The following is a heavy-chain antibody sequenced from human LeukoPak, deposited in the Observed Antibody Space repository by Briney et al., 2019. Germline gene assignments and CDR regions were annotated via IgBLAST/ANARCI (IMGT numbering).Heavy chain of an antibody. CDR3: ARDRGYSSGWFSRAEYFQH. V-gene: IGHV4-59*12. J-gene: IGHJ1*01. CDR1: GGSISTYY. Sequence: SETLPLTCTVSGGSISTYYWTWIRQPPGKTLEWIGYVYYTGSTNYNPSLKSRVTISVDTSKNQFSLKLSSVTAADTAVYYCARDRGYSSGWFSRAEYFQHWGQGTLVTVSS. CDR2: VYYTGST. D-gene: IGHD6-19*01.